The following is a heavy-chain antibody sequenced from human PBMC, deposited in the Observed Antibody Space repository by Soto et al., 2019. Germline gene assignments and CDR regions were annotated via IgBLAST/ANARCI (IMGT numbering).Heavy chain of an antibody. CDR3: ATGRIVVVGSRAYYGMDV. V-gene: IGHV1-69*19. J-gene: IGHJ6*02. D-gene: IGHD3-22*01. Sequence: QLQLAQSGADVKKAGSSVKVSCKASEGTLSNSAFSWVRQAPGQGLEWMGGIIPVFGIVNYAQKFQDRVTITVHVSTSTAYMELRRLRSEVTSVYFCATGRIVVVGSRAYYGMDVWGQGTTGTV. CDR1: EGTLSNSA. CDR2: IIPVFGIV.